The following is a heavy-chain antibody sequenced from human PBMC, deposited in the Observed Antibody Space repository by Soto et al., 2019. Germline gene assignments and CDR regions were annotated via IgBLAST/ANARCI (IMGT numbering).Heavy chain of an antibody. CDR2: IYHSGST. V-gene: IGHV4-30-2*01. Sequence: QLPLQESGSGLVKPSQTLSLTCAVSGGSISSGGYSWSWIRQPPGKGLEWIGYIYHSGSTYYNPSLKSRVTISVDRSKNQFSLKLSSVTAADTAVYYCAREKAAAVNWGQGTLVTVSS. CDR3: AREKAAAVN. D-gene: IGHD6-13*01. J-gene: IGHJ4*02. CDR1: GGSISSGGYS.